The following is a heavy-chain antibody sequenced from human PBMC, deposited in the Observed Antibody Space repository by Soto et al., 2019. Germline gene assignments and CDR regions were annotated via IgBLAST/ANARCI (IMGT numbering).Heavy chain of an antibody. J-gene: IGHJ3*02. Sequence: QVQLVQSGAEVKKPGSSVKVSCKASGGSFSSNAISWVRQAPGQGLEWMGGIIPILGSANYAQKFQDRLTITADGSTTTTYMELNSLRSEDAAVYYCASRERVDAFDIWGQGTLVTVS. CDR3: ASRERVDAFDI. V-gene: IGHV1-69*01. CDR2: IIPILGSA. D-gene: IGHD1-26*01. CDR1: GGSFSSNA.